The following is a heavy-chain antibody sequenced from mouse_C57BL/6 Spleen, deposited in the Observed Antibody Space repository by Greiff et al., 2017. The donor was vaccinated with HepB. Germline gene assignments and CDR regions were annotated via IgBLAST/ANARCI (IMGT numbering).Heavy chain of an antibody. Sequence: EVKLQELGPGLVKPSQSLSLTCSVTGYSITSGYYWNWIRQFPGNKLEWMGYISYDGSNNYNPSLKNRISITRDTSKNQFFLKLNSVTTEDTATYYCARRRLLRYYFDYWGQGTTLTVSS. D-gene: IGHD1-1*01. CDR1: GYSITSGYY. J-gene: IGHJ2*01. CDR2: ISYDGSN. V-gene: IGHV3-6*01. CDR3: ARRRLLRYYFDY.